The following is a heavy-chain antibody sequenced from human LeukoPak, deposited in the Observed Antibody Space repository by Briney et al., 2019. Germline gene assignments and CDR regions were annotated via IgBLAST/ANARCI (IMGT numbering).Heavy chain of an antibody. V-gene: IGHV1-18*01. CDR1: GYSFSIYG. D-gene: IGHD4-17*01. CDR2: ISASDGTT. Sequence: ASVKVSCKASGYSFSIYGITWALQAPGQGLEYLGWISASDGTTNYAQKVQDRVTMTTDTSTSTAYLELRSLRSEDTAVYYCARCGAAVTTHFSHWGQGTLVTVSS. CDR3: ARCGAAVTTHFSH. J-gene: IGHJ4*02.